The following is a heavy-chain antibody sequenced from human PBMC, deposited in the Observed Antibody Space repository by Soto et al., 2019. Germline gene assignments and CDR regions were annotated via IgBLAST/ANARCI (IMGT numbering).Heavy chain of an antibody. CDR3: ARGTGEAFDN. CDR1: GGSISSYY. CDR2: IYYSGST. V-gene: IGHV4-59*12. Sequence: PSETLSLTCTVSGGSISSYYWSWIRQPPGKGLEWIGYIYYSGSTNYNPSLGSRVTMSIDTSKNQFSLKLTSMAAADTAVYYCARGTGEAFDNWGQGTLVTVSS. J-gene: IGHJ4*02. D-gene: IGHD2-21*01.